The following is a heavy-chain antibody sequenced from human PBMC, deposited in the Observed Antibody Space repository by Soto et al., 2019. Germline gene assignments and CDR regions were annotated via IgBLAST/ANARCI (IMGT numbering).Heavy chain of an antibody. CDR2: IHRDEIEK. CDR1: TFPFSTYW. V-gene: IGHV3-7*01. Sequence: EVQLVESGGGLVQPGGSLRLSCAASTFPFSTYWVTWVRQAPGKGLEWVANIHRDEIEKYYMDSVKGRFTISRDNAKNSLYLQMTSLRAEDTAVYYCAGGNALDVWGQGTTVTVSS. CDR3: AGGNALDV. J-gene: IGHJ6*02.